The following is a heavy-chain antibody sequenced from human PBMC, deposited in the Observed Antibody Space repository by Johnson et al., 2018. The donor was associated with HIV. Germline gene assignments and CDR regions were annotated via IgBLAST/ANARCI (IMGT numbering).Heavy chain of an antibody. V-gene: IGHV3-15*01. CDR2: IKSKTDGGTT. CDR3: ATTDIVGAFDI. Sequence: VQLVESGGGVVQPGGSLRLSCAASGFTFSGSALHWVRQASGKGLEWVGRIKSKTDGGTTDYAAPVKGRFTISRDDSKNTLYMQMNSLKVADAAVYYCATTDIVGAFDIWGQGTMVTVSS. J-gene: IGHJ3*02. CDR1: GFTFSGSA. D-gene: IGHD2-15*01.